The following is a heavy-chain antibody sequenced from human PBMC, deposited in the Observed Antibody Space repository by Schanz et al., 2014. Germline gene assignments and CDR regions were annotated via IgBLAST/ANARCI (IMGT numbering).Heavy chain of an antibody. CDR3: ARDRLECGAECYSVEVFEI. D-gene: IGHD2-21*01. J-gene: IGHJ1*01. Sequence: QILLVQPGPEVKKPGASVTVSCKASGYTFSSYGITWVRQAPGQGLEWMGWINGYNGHTLYAQKLQGRVTITRDTLASTAYMDLSSLRPEDTAVYYCARDRLECGAECYSVEVFEIWGQGTLVIVSS. V-gene: IGHV1-18*01. CDR2: INGYNGHT. CDR1: GYTFSSYG.